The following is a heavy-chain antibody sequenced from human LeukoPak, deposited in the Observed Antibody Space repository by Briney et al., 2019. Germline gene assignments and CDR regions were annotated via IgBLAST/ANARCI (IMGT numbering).Heavy chain of an antibody. CDR2: ISGRGGST. Sequence: GGSLRLSCAASGFTFSSYAMSWVRQAPGKGLEWVSAISGRGGSTYYADSVKGRFTISRDNSKNTLYLQMNSLRAEDTAVYYCTVRGFLESVGSIDYWGQGTLVTVSS. V-gene: IGHV3-23*01. CDR3: TVRGFLESVGSIDY. D-gene: IGHD3-10*01. CDR1: GFTFSSYA. J-gene: IGHJ4*02.